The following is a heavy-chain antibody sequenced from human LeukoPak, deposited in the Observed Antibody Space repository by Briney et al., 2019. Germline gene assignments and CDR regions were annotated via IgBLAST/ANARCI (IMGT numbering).Heavy chain of an antibody. D-gene: IGHD3-22*01. CDR3: ARGGDSSGYYSVLFDY. V-gene: IGHV4-59*01. Sequence: SETLSLTCTVSGGSISSYYWSWIRQPPGKGLEWVGYIYYSGSTNYNPSLKSRVTISVDTSKNQFSLKLGSVTAADTAVYYCARGGDSSGYYSVLFDYWGQGTLVTVSS. CDR2: IYYSGST. J-gene: IGHJ4*02. CDR1: GGSISSYY.